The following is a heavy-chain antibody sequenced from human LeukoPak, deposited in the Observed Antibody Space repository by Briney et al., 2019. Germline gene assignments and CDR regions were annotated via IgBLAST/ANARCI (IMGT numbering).Heavy chain of an antibody. V-gene: IGHV1-2*02. D-gene: IGHD3-22*01. Sequence: ASVKVSCKASGYTFTDYYMHWVRQAPGQGLEWLGWINPNSGDTYYAQKFQGRVTMTRDTSISTAYMVLSRLRSDDTAIYYCARGDYYDSSGFRWWGQGTLVTVSS. CDR3: ARGDYYDSSGFRW. J-gene: IGHJ4*02. CDR1: GYTFTDYY. CDR2: INPNSGDT.